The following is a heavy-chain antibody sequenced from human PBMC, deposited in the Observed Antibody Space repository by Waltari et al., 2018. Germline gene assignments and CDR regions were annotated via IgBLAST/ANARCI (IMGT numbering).Heavy chain of an antibody. Sequence: QVQLQQWGAGLLKPSETLSLTCAVYGGSFSGYYWSWIRQPPGKGLEWIGEINHSGITNYNPSRSGRVTISVDTSKNQFSLKLSSVTAADTAVYYCARWPRVDTAMVDWGQGTLVTVSS. J-gene: IGHJ4*02. D-gene: IGHD5-18*01. V-gene: IGHV4-34*01. CDR2: INHSGIT. CDR1: GGSFSGYY. CDR3: ARWPRVDTAMVD.